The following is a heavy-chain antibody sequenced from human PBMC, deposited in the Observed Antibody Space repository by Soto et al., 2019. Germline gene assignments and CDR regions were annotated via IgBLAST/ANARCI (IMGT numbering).Heavy chain of an antibody. CDR3: ARDLTTGFYGVDV. Sequence: QVQLVQSGAEVKKPGSSVKVSCKASGGTFSSTDIAWVRQAPGQGLEWMGGIIPLFGTTNYAQKFQGRVTITANKSTSTAYMELISLRSEDTAVYYCARDLTTGFYGVDVWGQGTTVTFSS. D-gene: IGHD4-4*01. CDR2: IIPLFGTT. J-gene: IGHJ6*02. CDR1: GGTFSSTD. V-gene: IGHV1-69*06.